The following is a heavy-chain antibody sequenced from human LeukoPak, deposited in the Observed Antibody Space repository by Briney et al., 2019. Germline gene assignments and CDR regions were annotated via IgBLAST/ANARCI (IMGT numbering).Heavy chain of an antibody. J-gene: IGHJ4*02. CDR2: IYYSGST. Sequence: SETLSLTCTVSGGSISSGGYYWSWIRQHPGKDLEWIGYIYYSGSTYYNPSLKSRVTISVDTSKNQFSLKLSSVTAADTAVYYCAREGSAYYDSSGYLDYWGQGTLVTVSS. V-gene: IGHV4-31*03. D-gene: IGHD3-22*01. CDR3: AREGSAYYDSSGYLDY. CDR1: GGSISSGGYY.